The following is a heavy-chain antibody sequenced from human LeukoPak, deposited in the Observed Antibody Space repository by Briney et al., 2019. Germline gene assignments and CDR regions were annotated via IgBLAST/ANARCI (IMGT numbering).Heavy chain of an antibody. Sequence: TSVKVSCKASGFTFTSSAMQWVRQARGQRLEWMGWIVVGSGNTNYAQKFQERVTITRDMSTSTAYMELSSLRSEDTAVYYCAAGLRYFDWLVYWGQGTLVTVSS. CDR1: GFTFTSSA. D-gene: IGHD3-9*01. V-gene: IGHV1-58*02. J-gene: IGHJ4*02. CDR2: IVVGSGNT. CDR3: AAGLRYFDWLVY.